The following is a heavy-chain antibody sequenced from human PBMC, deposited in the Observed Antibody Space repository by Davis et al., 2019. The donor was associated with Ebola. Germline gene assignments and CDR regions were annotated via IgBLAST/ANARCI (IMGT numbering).Heavy chain of an antibody. CDR1: GRSFSGYY. J-gene: IGHJ3*02. CDR3: ARDRQWLLTFMAFDI. V-gene: IGHV4-34*01. D-gene: IGHD3-22*01. Sequence: SETLSLTCAVYGRSFSGYYWSWIRQPPGKGLEWIGEIYHSGSTNYNPSLKSRVTISVDKSKNQFSLKLSSVTAADTAVYYCARDRQWLLTFMAFDIWGQGTMVTVSS. CDR2: IYHSGST.